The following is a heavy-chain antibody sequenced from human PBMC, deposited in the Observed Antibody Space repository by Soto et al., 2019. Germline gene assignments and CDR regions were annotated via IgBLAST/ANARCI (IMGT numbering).Heavy chain of an antibody. CDR1: GGSISSYY. J-gene: IGHJ4*02. CDR3: ARDLDYGGYYFDY. Sequence: PSETLSLTCTVSGGSISSYYWSWIRQPPGKGLEWIGYIYYSGSTNYNPSLKSRVTISVDTSKNQFSLKLSSVTAADTAVYYCARDLDYGGYYFDYWGQGTLVNVSS. V-gene: IGHV4-59*01. CDR2: IYYSGST. D-gene: IGHD4-17*01.